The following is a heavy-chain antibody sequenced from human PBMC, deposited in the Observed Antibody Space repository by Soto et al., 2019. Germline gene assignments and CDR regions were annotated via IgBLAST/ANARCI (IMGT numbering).Heavy chain of an antibody. CDR3: ARARPTYDILTYFQY. CDR2: IWYDGSSK. V-gene: IGHV3-33*01. CDR1: GFTFSSYG. J-gene: IGHJ1*01. Sequence: QVQLVESGGGVVQPGSSLRLSCAASGFTFSSYGMHWVRQAPGKGLEWVAVIWYDGSSKYYAVSVKDRFTICKDNSKNTLYLQMTSLRADDTAVYYCARARPTYDILTYFQYWGQGTLVTVSS. D-gene: IGHD3-9*01.